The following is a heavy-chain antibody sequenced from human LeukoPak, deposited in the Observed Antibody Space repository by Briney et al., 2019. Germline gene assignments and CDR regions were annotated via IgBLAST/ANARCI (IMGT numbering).Heavy chain of an antibody. CDR2: ISYDGSNK. J-gene: IGHJ6*02. CDR1: GFTFSSYA. CDR3: ARAAYHYGMDV. V-gene: IGHV3-30-3*01. Sequence: GRSLGLPCAASGFTFSSYAMHWVRQAPGKGLEWVAVISYDGSNKYYADSVKGRFTISRDNSKNTLYLQMNSLRAEDTAVYYCARAAYHYGMDVWGQGTTVTVSS.